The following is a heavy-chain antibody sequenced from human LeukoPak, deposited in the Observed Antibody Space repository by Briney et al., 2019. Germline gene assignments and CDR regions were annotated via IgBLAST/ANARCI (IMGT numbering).Heavy chain of an antibody. D-gene: IGHD6-19*01. Sequence: SETLSLTCTVSGGSISSYYWSGIRQPPGKGLEWIGYIYYSGSTNYNPSLKSRVTISVDTSKNQFSLKLSSVTAADTAVYYCARRLTSSAWYFDLWGRGTLVTVSS. CDR1: GGSISSYY. J-gene: IGHJ2*01. CDR2: IYYSGST. CDR3: ARRLTSSAWYFDL. V-gene: IGHV4-59*08.